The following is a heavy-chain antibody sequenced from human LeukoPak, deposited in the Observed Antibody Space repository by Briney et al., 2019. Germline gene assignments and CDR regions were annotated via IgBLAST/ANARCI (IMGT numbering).Heavy chain of an antibody. CDR1: GGSISSSNW. CDR3: ARHGPFYGTAFYFDY. J-gene: IGHJ4*02. Sequence: SETLSLTCAVSGGSISSSNWWSWVRQPPGKGLEWIGSINYSGSTSYNPSLKSRVTISVDTSKNQFSLRLSSVTAADTAFYYCARHGPFYGTAFYFDYWGQGTLVTVSS. CDR2: INYSGST. D-gene: IGHD4-17*01. V-gene: IGHV4-39*01.